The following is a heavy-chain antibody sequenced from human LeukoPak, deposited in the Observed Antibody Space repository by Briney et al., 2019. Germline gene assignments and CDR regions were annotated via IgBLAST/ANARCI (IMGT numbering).Heavy chain of an antibody. CDR3: ASGVGYCSSTSCYGPHNYYYMDV. J-gene: IGHJ6*03. V-gene: IGHV1-69*05. CDR1: GDTFSSYA. CDR2: IIPIFGTA. D-gene: IGHD2-2*01. Sequence: GSSVKVSCKASGDTFSSYAISWVRQAPGQGLEWMGRIIPIFGTANYAQKFQGRVTITTDESTSTAYMELSSLRSEDTAVYYCASGVGYCSSTSCYGPHNYYYMDVWGKGTTVTVSS.